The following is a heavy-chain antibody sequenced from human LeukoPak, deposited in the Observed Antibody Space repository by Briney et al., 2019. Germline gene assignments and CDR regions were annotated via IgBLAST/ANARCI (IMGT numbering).Heavy chain of an antibody. V-gene: IGHV4-30-2*01. CDR1: GGSFSGYY. J-gene: IGHJ4*02. CDR2: IYHSGST. Sequence: PSETLSLTCAVYGGSFSGYYWSWIRQPPGKGLEWIGYIYHSGSTYYNPSLKSRVTISVDRSKNQFSLKLSSVTAADTAVYYCARAPGIQLWLPDYWGQGTLVTVSS. D-gene: IGHD5-18*01. CDR3: ARAPGIQLWLPDY.